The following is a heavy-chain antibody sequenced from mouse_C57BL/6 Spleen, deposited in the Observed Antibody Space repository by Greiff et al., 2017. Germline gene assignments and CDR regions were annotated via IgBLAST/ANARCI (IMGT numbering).Heavy chain of an antibody. CDR3: ALDYYGSSYLFAY. CDR2: IDPNSGGT. D-gene: IGHD1-1*01. CDR1: GYTFTSYW. V-gene: IGHV1-72*01. J-gene: IGHJ3*01. Sequence: VQLQQPGAELVKPGASVKLSCKASGYTFTSYWMHWVKQRPGRGLEWIGRIDPNSGGTKYNEKFKSKATLTVDKPSSTAYMQLSSLTSEDSAVYYCALDYYGSSYLFAYWGQGTLVTVSA.